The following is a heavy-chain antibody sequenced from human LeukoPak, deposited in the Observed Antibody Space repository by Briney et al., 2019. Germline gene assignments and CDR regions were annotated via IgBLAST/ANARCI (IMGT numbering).Heavy chain of an antibody. CDR2: INPNSGGT. D-gene: IGHD3-22*01. V-gene: IGHV1-2*02. Sequence: GASVKVSCKASGYTFTGYYMHWVRQAPGQGLEWMGWINPNSGGTNYAQKFQGRVTMTRDTSISTAYMELSRLRSDDTAVYYCARDNGGVYYYDSSGYFDWGQGTLVTVSS. CDR1: GYTFTGYY. CDR3: ARDNGGVYYYDSSGYFD. J-gene: IGHJ4*02.